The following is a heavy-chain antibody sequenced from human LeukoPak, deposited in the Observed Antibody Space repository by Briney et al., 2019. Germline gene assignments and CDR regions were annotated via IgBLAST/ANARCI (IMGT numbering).Heavy chain of an antibody. CDR2: ISGSGGST. D-gene: IGHD3-9*01. CDR1: GFTFSSYA. CDR3: AKPTYYDILTGQETEYYFDY. V-gene: IGHV3-23*01. Sequence: GGSLRLPCAASGFTFSSYAMSWVRQAPGRGLEWVSAISGSGGSTYYADSVKGRFTISRDNSKNTLYLQMNSLRAEDTAVYYCAKPTYYDILTGQETEYYFDYWGQGTLVTVSS. J-gene: IGHJ4*02.